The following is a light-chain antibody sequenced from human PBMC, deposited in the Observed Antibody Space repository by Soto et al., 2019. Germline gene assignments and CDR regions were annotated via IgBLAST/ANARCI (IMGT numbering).Light chain of an antibody. CDR3: QHNNCHPIT. V-gene: IGKV1-5*01. J-gene: IGKJ5*01. Sequence: EIVMAQSPATLSVSVGDGVTITCRASQSVPCWLAWYQQKPGQAPRLLIYGASTLDTGVPARFRGSGSGTDFTLTISMLQADDSATYCCQHNNCHPITFGQGTRLEIK. CDR2: GAS. CDR1: QSVPCW.